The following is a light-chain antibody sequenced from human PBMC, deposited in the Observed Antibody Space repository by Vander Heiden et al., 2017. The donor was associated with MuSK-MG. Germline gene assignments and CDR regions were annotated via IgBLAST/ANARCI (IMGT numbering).Light chain of an antibody. Sequence: EIVMTQSPATLSVSPGERATLSCRASQSVSSNLAWYQQKPGQAPRLLIYGASTRATGIRARFSGSGSGTEFTLTISSRQSEDFAVYYCQQDNNGHPGVTFGGGTKVEIK. V-gene: IGKV3-15*01. CDR1: QSVSSN. J-gene: IGKJ4*01. CDR3: QQDNNGHPGVT. CDR2: GAS.